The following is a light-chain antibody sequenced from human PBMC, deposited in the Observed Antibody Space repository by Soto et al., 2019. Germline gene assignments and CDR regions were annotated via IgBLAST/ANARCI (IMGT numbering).Light chain of an antibody. V-gene: IGLV2-8*01. CDR2: EVS. J-gene: IGLJ2*01. CDR1: ITDIGTYYY. Sequence: QSALTQPPSASGSPGQSVTISCTGTITDIGTYYYVSWYQQHPGKAPKLIIYEVSERHSGVPDRFSGSKSGNTASLTVSGLQAGDEADYYCSSYAGTKTLVFGGGTKLTVL. CDR3: SSYAGTKTLV.